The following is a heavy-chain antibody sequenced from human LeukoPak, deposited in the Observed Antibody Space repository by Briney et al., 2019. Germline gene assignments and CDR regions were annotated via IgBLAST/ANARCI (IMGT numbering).Heavy chain of an antibody. Sequence: GGSLRLSCAASGFTFSSYAMHWVRQAPGKGLEYVSAISSNGGSTYYANSVKGRFTISRDNSKNTLYLQMGSLRAEDMAVYYCARSFYDILIGYYQYFDYWGQGTLVTVSS. D-gene: IGHD3-9*01. V-gene: IGHV3-64*01. CDR2: ISSNGGST. CDR3: ARSFYDILIGYYQYFDY. J-gene: IGHJ4*02. CDR1: GFTFSSYA.